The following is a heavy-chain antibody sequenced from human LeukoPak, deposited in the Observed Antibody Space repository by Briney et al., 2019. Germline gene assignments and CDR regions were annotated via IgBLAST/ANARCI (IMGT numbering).Heavy chain of an antibody. J-gene: IGHJ4*02. CDR3: ARQGQWLGGPFDY. Sequence: PSETLSLTCTVSGGSISSSSYYWGWIRQPPGKGMEWIGSIYYSGSTYYNPSLKSRVTISVDTSKNQFSLKLSSVTAADTAVYYCARQGQWLGGPFDYWGQGTLVTVSS. CDR2: IYYSGST. CDR1: GGSISSSSYY. D-gene: IGHD6-19*01. V-gene: IGHV4-39*01.